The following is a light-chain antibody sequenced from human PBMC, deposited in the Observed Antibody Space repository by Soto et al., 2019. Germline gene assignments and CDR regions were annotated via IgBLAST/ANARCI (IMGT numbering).Light chain of an antibody. CDR3: QSYDSSLSGVV. CDR2: NNN. CDR1: AYNVGEGFD. V-gene: IGLV1-40*01. J-gene: IGLJ2*01. Sequence: QSVLTQPPSVSGATGQRVVVTCNGTAYNVGEGFDVHWYQQLPGTAPKLLIYNNNRRPSGVPERFSGSRSETSASLAIDGRQAEDEAHYYCQSYDSSLSGVVFGGGTKLTVL.